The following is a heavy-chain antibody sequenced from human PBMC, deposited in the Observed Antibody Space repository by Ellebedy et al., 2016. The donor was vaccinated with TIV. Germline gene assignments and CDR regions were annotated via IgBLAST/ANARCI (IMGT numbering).Heavy chain of an antibody. D-gene: IGHD3-9*01. CDR3: AKGLRDLLTGYHNYFDY. CDR2: ISGSTGST. CDR1: GFTFSTYA. J-gene: IGHJ4*02. Sequence: GESLKISXAASGFTFSTYAMSWVRQAPGRGLEWVSTISGSTGSTFYADSAKGRFTISGDNSKSTLYLQMNSLRAEDTAVYYCAKGLRDLLTGYHNYFDYWGQGTLVAVSS. V-gene: IGHV3-23*01.